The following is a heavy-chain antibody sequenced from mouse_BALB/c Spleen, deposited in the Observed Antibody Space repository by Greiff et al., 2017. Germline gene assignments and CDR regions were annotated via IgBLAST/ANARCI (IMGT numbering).Heavy chain of an antibody. CDR3: ARDDGYSYAMDY. CDR2: IDPANGNT. CDR1: GFNITDTY. J-gene: IGHJ4*01. Sequence: VQLQQSGAELVKPGASVKLSCTASGFNITDTYMHWVKQRPEQGLEWIGRIDPANGNTKYDPKFQGKATITADTASNTAYLQLSSLTAEDTAVYYCARDDGYSYAMDYWGQGTSVTVSS. V-gene: IGHV14-3*02. D-gene: IGHD2-3*01.